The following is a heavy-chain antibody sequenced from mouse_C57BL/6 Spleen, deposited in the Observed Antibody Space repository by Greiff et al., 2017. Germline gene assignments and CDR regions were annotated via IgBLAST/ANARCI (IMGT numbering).Heavy chain of an antibody. CDR3: ARRGLLYAMDY. CDR1: GFTFSSYG. J-gene: IGHJ4*01. V-gene: IGHV5-6*01. Sequence: EVQGVESGGDLVKPGGSLKLSCAASGFTFSSYGMSWVRQTPDKRLEWVATISSGGSYTYYPDSVKGRFTISRDKAKNTLYLQLSSLKSEDTAMYYYARRGLLYAMDYWGQGTSVTVSS. D-gene: IGHD1-1*01. CDR2: ISSGGSYT.